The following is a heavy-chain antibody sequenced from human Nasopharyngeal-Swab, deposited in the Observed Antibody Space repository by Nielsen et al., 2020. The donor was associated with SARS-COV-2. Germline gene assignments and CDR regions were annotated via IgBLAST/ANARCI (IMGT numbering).Heavy chain of an antibody. CDR3: ARVLDGYNGFDY. D-gene: IGHD5-24*01. CDR2: IYPGGST. V-gene: IGHV3-53*01. CDR1: GVSFSTYA. Sequence: GESLKISRAASGVSFSTYAMSWVRQAPGKGLEWVSIIYPGGSTYYADSVKGRFTISRDSSRNTLYLQMNSLTAEDTAVYYCARVLDGYNGFDYWGQGTLVTVSS. J-gene: IGHJ4*02.